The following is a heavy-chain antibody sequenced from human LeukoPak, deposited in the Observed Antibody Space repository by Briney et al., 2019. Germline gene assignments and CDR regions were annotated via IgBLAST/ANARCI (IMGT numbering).Heavy chain of an antibody. CDR1: GFSFNNAW. Sequence: NPGGSLRLSCAASGFSFNNAWLSWVRQAPGKGLGWVGRIKGKTDGGTTDYAAPVKARFTISRDDSKNTLYLQMNSLKTEDTAVYYCTTEAYCSSTTCPGAFDIWGQGTMVTVSS. D-gene: IGHD2-2*01. CDR2: IKGKTDGGTT. J-gene: IGHJ3*02. CDR3: TTEAYCSSTTCPGAFDI. V-gene: IGHV3-15*01.